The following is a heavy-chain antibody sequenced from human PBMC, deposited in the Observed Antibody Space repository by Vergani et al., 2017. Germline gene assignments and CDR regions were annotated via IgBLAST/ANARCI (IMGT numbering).Heavy chain of an antibody. J-gene: IGHJ3*02. V-gene: IGHV4-39*01. CDR1: GGSIISRSYY. CDR2: IYNSGNG. CDR3: ARARSGSRIRRPNDAFDI. D-gene: IGHD1-26*01. Sequence: QMQLQESGPGLVKASETLSLTCTVSGGSIISRSYYWGWIRQPPGKGLEWIGSIYNSGNGDSSSSLKSRVTISADTSKNQFSLRLTSVTAADTAVYYCARARSGSRIRRPNDAFDIWGQGTMVTVSS.